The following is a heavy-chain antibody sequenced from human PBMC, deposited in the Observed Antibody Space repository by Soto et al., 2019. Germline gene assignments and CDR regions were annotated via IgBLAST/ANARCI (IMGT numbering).Heavy chain of an antibody. CDR2: IVVGSGNT. CDR1: GFTFTSPA. V-gene: IGHV1-58*01. J-gene: IGHJ6*02. Sequence: GASVKVSCKASGFTFTSPAVQWVRQARGQRLEWIGWIVVGSGNTNYAQKFQERVTITRDMSTSTAYMELSSLRSEDTAVYYCAADVSYYDILTGPRYYYYGMDVWGQGTTVTVSS. CDR3: AADVSYYDILTGPRYYYYGMDV. D-gene: IGHD3-9*01.